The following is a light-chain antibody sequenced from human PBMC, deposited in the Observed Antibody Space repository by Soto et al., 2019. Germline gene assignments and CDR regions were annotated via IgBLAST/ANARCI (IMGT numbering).Light chain of an antibody. J-gene: IGKJ4*01. Sequence: DIVMTQSPLSLPVTPGEPASISCRSSQSLLHSNGYNYLDWYLQKPGQSPQLLIYLGSNRASGVPDRFRRSGSGTDFTLKISRVETEDVGVHYCMQGLETPLALGGGTKVDIK. CDR2: LGS. CDR1: QSLLHSNGYNY. V-gene: IGKV2-28*01. CDR3: MQGLETPLA.